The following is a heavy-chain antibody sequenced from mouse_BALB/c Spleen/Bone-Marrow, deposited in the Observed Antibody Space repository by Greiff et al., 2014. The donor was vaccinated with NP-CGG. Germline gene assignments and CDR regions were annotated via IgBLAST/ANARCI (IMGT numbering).Heavy chain of an antibody. CDR3: SRGRRDALDY. Sequence: QVQLKQSGAELVKPGASVKLSCKASGYTFTSYYMYWVKQRPGQGLEWFGEINPSNGGTNCNEKFKNKATLTVDKSSSTAYMQLSSLTSEDSAVYYCSRGRRDALDYWGQGTSVTVSS. V-gene: IGHV1S81*02. J-gene: IGHJ4*01. CDR1: GYTFTSYY. CDR2: INPSNGGT.